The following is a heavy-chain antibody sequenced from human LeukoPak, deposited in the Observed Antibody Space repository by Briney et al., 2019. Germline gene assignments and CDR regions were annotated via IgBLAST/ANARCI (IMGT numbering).Heavy chain of an antibody. CDR3: ARGPVDCSSTSCYSIGWFDP. J-gene: IGHJ5*02. Sequence: GASVKVFCKASGYTFTSYDINWVRQATGQGLEWMGWMNPNSGNTGYAQKFQGRVTMSRNTSISTAYMELSSLRSEDTAVYYCARGPVDCSSTSCYSIGWFDPWGQGTLVTVSS. V-gene: IGHV1-8*01. CDR2: MNPNSGNT. D-gene: IGHD2-2*01. CDR1: GYTFTSYD.